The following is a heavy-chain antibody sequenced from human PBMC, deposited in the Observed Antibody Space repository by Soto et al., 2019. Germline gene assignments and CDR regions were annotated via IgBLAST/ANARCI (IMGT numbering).Heavy chain of an antibody. D-gene: IGHD3-22*01. J-gene: IGHJ4*02. CDR1: GYTFTSYG. V-gene: IGHV1-69*13. Sequence: ASVKVSCKASGYTFTSYGISWVRQAPGQGLEWMGGIIPIFGTANYAQKFQGRVTITADESTSTAYMELSSLRSEDTAVYYCATEPPYYYDSSGYYTFDYWGQGTLVTVSS. CDR2: IIPIFGTA. CDR3: ATEPPYYYDSSGYYTFDY.